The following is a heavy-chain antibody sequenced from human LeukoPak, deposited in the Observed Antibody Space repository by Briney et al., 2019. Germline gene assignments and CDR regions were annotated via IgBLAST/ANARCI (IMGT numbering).Heavy chain of an antibody. D-gene: IGHD3-10*01. CDR1: GGSISSSSYY. J-gene: IGHJ5*02. CDR2: IYYSGST. CDR3: ARGGSWFDP. V-gene: IGHV4-39*07. Sequence: SETLSLTCTVSGGSISSSSYYWGWIRQPPGKGLEWIGSIYYSGSTYYNPSLKSRVTISVDTSKNQFSLKLTSVTAADTAVYYSARGGSWFDPWGQGTLVNVSP.